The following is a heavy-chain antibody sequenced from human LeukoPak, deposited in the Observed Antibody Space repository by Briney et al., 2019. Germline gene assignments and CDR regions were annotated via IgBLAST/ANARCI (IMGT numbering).Heavy chain of an antibody. CDR1: GFTFSTYA. V-gene: IGHV3-23*01. D-gene: IGHD1-26*01. CDR2: ISGSGGST. Sequence: PGGSLRLSCAASGFTFSTYAMSWVRQAPGKGLEWVSVISGSGGSTYYADSVKGRFTISRDNSKNTLYLQMNSLRSDDTAVYYCARVGPKWELLPLDYWGQGTLVTVSS. J-gene: IGHJ4*02. CDR3: ARVGPKWELLPLDY.